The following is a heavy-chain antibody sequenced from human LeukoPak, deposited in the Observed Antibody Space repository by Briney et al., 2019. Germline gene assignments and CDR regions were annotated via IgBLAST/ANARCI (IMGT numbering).Heavy chain of an antibody. CDR1: GYTFTGYY. D-gene: IGHD4-17*01. J-gene: IGHJ6*02. CDR2: INPNSGGT. V-gene: IGHV1-2*02. CDR3: ASRTVTGYYYYGMDV. Sequence: ASVKVSCKASGYTFTGYYMHWVRQAPGQGLEWMGWINPNSGGTNYAQKFQGRVTMTRDTSISTAYMELSRLRSDDTAVYYCASRTVTGYYYYGMDVWGQGTTVTVSS.